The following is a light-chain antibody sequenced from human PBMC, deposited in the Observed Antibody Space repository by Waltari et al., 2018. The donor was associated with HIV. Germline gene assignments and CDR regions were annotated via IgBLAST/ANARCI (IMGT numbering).Light chain of an antibody. CDR1: SSDVGGYDH. V-gene: IGLV2-11*01. Sequence: QSALTQPRSVSGSPGQSVTISCTGTSSDVGGYDHVSWLQHHPGKAPKLMTDDVTKRPSGVPDRFSGSKSGNTASLTISGLQADDEADYYCCSYAGSYTYVFGVGTKVTVL. J-gene: IGLJ1*01. CDR3: CSYAGSYTYV. CDR2: DVT.